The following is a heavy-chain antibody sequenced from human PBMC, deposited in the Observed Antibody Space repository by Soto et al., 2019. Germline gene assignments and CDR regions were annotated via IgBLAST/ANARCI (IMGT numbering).Heavy chain of an antibody. V-gene: IGHV3-23*01. Sequence: WWSLRLSCAASGFTFSIYAMTWFRQSPGKGLEWVSSMSRTGDNTYYADSVKGRFTISRDNSKNTLYLQMNSLRAEDTAIYYCAKDQSNSNPLYYFDFWGPGTLVTVSS. CDR3: AKDQSNSNPLYYFDF. J-gene: IGHJ4*02. CDR1: GFTFSIYA. D-gene: IGHD3-22*01. CDR2: MSRTGDNT.